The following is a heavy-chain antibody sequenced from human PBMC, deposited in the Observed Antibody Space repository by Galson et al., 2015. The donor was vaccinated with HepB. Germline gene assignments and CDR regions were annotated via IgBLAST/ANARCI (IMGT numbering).Heavy chain of an antibody. CDR2: ISGSGGRT. D-gene: IGHD3-22*01. Sequence: SLRLSCAASGFSFSSYAMTWVRQAPGKGLEWVSGISGSGGRTHYADSVKGRFTISRDNSKNTLYLQMNSLRAEDTAVFYCAKDGYYDSSGYIDYWGQGTLVTVSS. V-gene: IGHV3-23*01. J-gene: IGHJ4*02. CDR1: GFSFSSYA. CDR3: AKDGYYDSSGYIDY.